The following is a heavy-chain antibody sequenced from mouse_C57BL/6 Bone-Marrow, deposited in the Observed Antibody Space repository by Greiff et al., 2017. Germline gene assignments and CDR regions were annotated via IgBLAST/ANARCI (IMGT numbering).Heavy chain of an antibody. Sequence: EVQLQESGGGLVKPGGSLKLSCAASGFTFSSYAMSWVRQTPEKRLEWVATISDGGSYTYYPDNVKGRFTISRDNAKNNLYLQRSHLKSEDTAMYYCAREANWAFDYWGQGTTLTVSS. V-gene: IGHV5-4*01. J-gene: IGHJ2*01. CDR1: GFTFSSYA. CDR3: AREANWAFDY. CDR2: ISDGGSYT. D-gene: IGHD4-1*01.